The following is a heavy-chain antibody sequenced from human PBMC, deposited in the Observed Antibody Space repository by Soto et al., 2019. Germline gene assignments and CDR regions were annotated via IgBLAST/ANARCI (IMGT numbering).Heavy chain of an antibody. Sequence: PSETLSLTCTVSGGSIRSYYWSWIRQPPGKGLEWIGYIYYSGSTNYNPSLKSRVTISVDTSKNQFSLKLSSVTAADTAVYYCARLYGFSGFDYWGQGTLVTVSS. CDR2: IYYSGST. CDR1: GGSIRSYY. D-gene: IGHD6-25*01. CDR3: ARLYGFSGFDY. J-gene: IGHJ4*02. V-gene: IGHV4-59*08.